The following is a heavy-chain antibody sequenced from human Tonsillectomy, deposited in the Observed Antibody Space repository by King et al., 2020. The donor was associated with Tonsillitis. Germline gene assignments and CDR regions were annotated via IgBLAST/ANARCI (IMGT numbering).Heavy chain of an antibody. J-gene: IGHJ4*02. D-gene: IGHD6-13*01. Sequence: VQLQESGPGLVKPSGTLSLTCAVSGGSISSNNWWSWVRQPPGKGLEWIGEIYHSGSTNYNPSLKSRVTISVDKSKNQFSLKLNSVTAADTAIYYCARDATWEAAASEYYFNYWGQGTLVTVSS. CDR3: ARDATWEAAASEYYFNY. CDR1: GGSISSNNW. CDR2: IYHSGST. V-gene: IGHV4-4*02.